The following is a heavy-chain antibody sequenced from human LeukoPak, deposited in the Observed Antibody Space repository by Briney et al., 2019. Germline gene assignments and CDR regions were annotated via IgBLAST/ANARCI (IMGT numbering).Heavy chain of an antibody. Sequence: SETLSLTCTVSGDSISSYSWSWIRQSPEKGLEWIGYVYNSGTTTYNPSLRSRLTMAIDRSRSQFSLKLNSVTAADTAVYYCAGDYGLGTGGYRFDFWGQGILVNVSP. CDR3: AGDYGLGTGGYRFDF. CDR2: VYNSGTT. J-gene: IGHJ4*02. D-gene: IGHD3-10*01. CDR1: GDSISSYS. V-gene: IGHV4-4*08.